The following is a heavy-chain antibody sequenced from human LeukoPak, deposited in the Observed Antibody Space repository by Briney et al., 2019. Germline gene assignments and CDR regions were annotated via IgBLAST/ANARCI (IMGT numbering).Heavy chain of an antibody. V-gene: IGHV4-34*01. Sequence: SETLSLTCAVYGGSFSGYYWSWIRQPPGKGLEWIGEINHSGSTNYNPSLKSRVTISVDTSKNQFSLKLSSVTAADTAVYYCARAINYDSSGYYYPYYFDYWGQGTLVTVSS. CDR3: ARAINYDSSGYYYPYYFDY. J-gene: IGHJ4*02. CDR2: INHSGST. D-gene: IGHD3-22*01. CDR1: GGSFSGYY.